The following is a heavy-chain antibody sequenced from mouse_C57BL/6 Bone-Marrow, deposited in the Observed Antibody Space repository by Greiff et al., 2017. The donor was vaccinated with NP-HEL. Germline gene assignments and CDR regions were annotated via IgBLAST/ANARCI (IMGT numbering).Heavy chain of an antibody. CDR3: ARRWLLPHYYAMDY. CDR2: IDPSDSYT. J-gene: IGHJ4*01. Sequence: QVQLQQPGAELVKPGASVKLSCKASGYTFTSYWLQWVTQRPGQGLEWIGEIDPSDSYTNYNQKFKGKATLTVDTSSSTAYMQLSSLTSEDSAVYYCARRWLLPHYYAMDYWGQRTSVTVSS. CDR1: GYTFTSYW. D-gene: IGHD2-3*01. V-gene: IGHV1-50*01.